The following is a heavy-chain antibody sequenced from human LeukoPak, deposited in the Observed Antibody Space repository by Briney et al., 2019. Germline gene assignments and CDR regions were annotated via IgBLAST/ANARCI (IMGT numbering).Heavy chain of an antibody. D-gene: IGHD6-19*01. CDR1: GFTFSSYA. J-gene: IGHJ4*02. CDR3: ASIGVAGPFDY. V-gene: IGHV3-23*01. Sequence: GGSLRLSCAASGFTFSSYAMSWVRQAPGKGLEWVSAISGSGDSTYYADSVKGRFTISRDNAKNMLYLQMNSLRAEDTAVYYCASIGVAGPFDYWGQGTLVTVSS. CDR2: ISGSGDST.